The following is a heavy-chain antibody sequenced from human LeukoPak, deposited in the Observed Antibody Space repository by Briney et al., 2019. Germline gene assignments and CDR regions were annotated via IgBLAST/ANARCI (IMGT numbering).Heavy chain of an antibody. CDR2: IKSKTDGGTT. J-gene: IGHJ6*03. CDR3: TTVTKDYYDSSGYYAARHYYYYMDV. CDR1: GFTFNNAW. D-gene: IGHD3-22*01. Sequence: GGSLRLSCAASGFTFNNAWMSWVRQGPGKGLEWVGRIKSKTDGGTTDYAAPVKGRFTISRDDSKNTLYLQMNSLKTEDTAVYYCTTVTKDYYDSSGYYAARHYYYYMDVWGKGTTVTVSS. V-gene: IGHV3-15*01.